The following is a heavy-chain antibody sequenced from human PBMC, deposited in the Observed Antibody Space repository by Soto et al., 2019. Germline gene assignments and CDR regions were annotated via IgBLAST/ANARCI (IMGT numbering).Heavy chain of an antibody. Sequence: GGSLRLSCAASGFTFSSYAMSWVRQAPGKGLEWVSAISGSGGSTYYADSVKGRFTISRDNSKNTLYLQMNSLRAEDTAVYYCAKDSAKPPYYDFWSGYPYYYYYGMDVWGQGTTVTVSS. CDR2: ISGSGGST. V-gene: IGHV3-23*01. CDR3: AKDSAKPPYYDFWSGYPYYYYYGMDV. D-gene: IGHD3-3*01. CDR1: GFTFSSYA. J-gene: IGHJ6*02.